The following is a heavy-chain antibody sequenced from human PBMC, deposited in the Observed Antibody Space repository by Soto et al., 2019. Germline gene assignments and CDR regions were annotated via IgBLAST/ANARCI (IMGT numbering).Heavy chain of an antibody. CDR1: GGSITRNNHF. CDR3: ARLGSSGWYQGSDFNY. CDR2: IQYGGTT. D-gene: IGHD6-19*01. J-gene: IGHJ4*02. Sequence: QLQLQESGPGLVKASETLSLTCTVSGGSITRNNHFWGWIRQSPGKGLEWIGSIQYGGTTNYNPSLKSRVSMSAETSKTQFSLMMNSVPAADTAVYYCARLGSSGWYQGSDFNYWGQGTLVTVSS. V-gene: IGHV4-39*01.